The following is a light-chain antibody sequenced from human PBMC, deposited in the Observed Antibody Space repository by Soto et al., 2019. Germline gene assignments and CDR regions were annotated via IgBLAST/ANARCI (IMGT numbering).Light chain of an antibody. CDR2: AAS. J-gene: IGKJ1*01. Sequence: DIQMTQSPSSLSASVGDRVTITCRASQSISSHLNWYQQKPGKATKLLIYAASSLQSGVPSRFSGSGSETDFTLTISSLQPEDFATYYCQQRYTTPPWTFGQETKVEIK. CDR1: QSISSH. CDR3: QQRYTTPPWT. V-gene: IGKV1-39*01.